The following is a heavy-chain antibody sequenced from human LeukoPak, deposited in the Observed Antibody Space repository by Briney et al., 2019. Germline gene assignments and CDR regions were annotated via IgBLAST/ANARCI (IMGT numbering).Heavy chain of an antibody. CDR2: ITSSGTYI. CDR3: AKGGIAARPNWFDP. V-gene: IGHV3-21*01. J-gene: IGHJ5*02. D-gene: IGHD6-6*01. Sequence: GGSLRLSCAASGFTFSNYNMNWVRQAPGKAMEWVSSITSSGTYIFYVDSVKGRFTISRDNAKNSLYLQMDSLGPEDTAVYYCAKGGIAARPNWFDPWGQGTLVTVSS. CDR1: GFTFSNYN.